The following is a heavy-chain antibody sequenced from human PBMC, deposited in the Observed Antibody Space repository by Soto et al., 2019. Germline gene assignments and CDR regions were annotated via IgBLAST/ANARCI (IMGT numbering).Heavy chain of an antibody. D-gene: IGHD1-1*01. V-gene: IGHV3-33*01. Sequence: QVQLVESGGGVVQPGRSLRLSCAASGFTFSSYGMHWVRQAPGKGLEWVAVIWYDGSNKYYADSVKGRFTISRDNSKNTLYLQMSSLRAEDTAVYYCARDDGRTLDYWGQGTLVTVSS. J-gene: IGHJ4*02. CDR1: GFTFSSYG. CDR3: ARDDGRTLDY. CDR2: IWYDGSNK.